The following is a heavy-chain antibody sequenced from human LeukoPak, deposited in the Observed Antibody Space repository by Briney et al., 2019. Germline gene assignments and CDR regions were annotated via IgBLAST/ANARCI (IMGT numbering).Heavy chain of an antibody. CDR1: GYPFTSYG. J-gene: IGHJ4*02. V-gene: IGHV1-18*04. Sequence: GAPVKVSCKASGYPFTSYGFSWVRQAPGQGLEWMGRISTYNDNTHYAQKLQGRVTMTTDTSTSTAYMELRSLRSDDTAVYYCARDGDYGDYFDYCGQGTLVTVSS. CDR2: ISTYNDNT. CDR3: ARDGDYGDYFDY. D-gene: IGHD4-17*01.